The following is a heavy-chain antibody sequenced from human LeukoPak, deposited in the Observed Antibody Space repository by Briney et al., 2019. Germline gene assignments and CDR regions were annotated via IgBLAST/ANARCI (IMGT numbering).Heavy chain of an antibody. CDR3: ARARPRYNWNYFDY. CDR2: INAGNGNT. CDR1: GYTFTSYA. Sequence: GASVKVSCKASGYTFTSYAMHWVRQAPGQRLEWMGWINAGNGNTKYSQELQGRVTSTRDTSASTAYMELSSLRSEDMAGYYCARARPRYNWNYFDYWGQGTLVTVSS. J-gene: IGHJ4*02. D-gene: IGHD1-20*01. V-gene: IGHV1-3*03.